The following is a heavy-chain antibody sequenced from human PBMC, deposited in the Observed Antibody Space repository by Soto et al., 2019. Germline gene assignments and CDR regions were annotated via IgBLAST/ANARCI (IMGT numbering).Heavy chain of an antibody. CDR1: GGTFSSYA. Sequence: SVKVSCKASGGTFSSYAISWVRQAPGHGLEWMGGIIPIFGTANYAQKFQGRVTITADKSTSTAYMELSSLRCEDTAVYHCPRAQYYYPNHACEIWGQGTMVTVSS. D-gene: IGHD3-22*01. V-gene: IGHV1-69*06. CDR3: PRAQYYYPNHACEI. J-gene: IGHJ3*02. CDR2: IIPIFGTA.